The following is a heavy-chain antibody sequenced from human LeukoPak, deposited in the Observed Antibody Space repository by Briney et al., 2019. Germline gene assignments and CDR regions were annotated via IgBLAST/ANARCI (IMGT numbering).Heavy chain of an antibody. CDR2: ISSSSSIK. V-gene: IGHV3-48*02. CDR1: GFTFSSYA. CDR3: ARETMSSSWTYDY. Sequence: PGGSLRLSCAASGFTFSSYAMSWVRQAPGKGLEWVSYISSSSSIKYYADSVKGRFTISRDNAENSLFLQMISLRDEDTAVYYCARETMSSSWTYDYWGQGTLVTVSS. J-gene: IGHJ4*02. D-gene: IGHD6-13*01.